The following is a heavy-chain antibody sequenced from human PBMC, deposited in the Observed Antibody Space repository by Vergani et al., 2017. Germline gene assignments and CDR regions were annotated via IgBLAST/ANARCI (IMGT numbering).Heavy chain of an antibody. J-gene: IGHJ6*02. CDR1: GYTFTSYG. Sequence: QVQLVQSGAEVKKPGASVKVSCKASGYTFTSYGISWVRQAPGQGLEWMGWINTDTGNPTYAQGFTGRFVFSLDTSVSTAYLQISGLKADDTAVYYCARAVRRVWDYYGLDVWGQGTTVTVSS. D-gene: IGHD1-1*01. V-gene: IGHV7-4-1*02. CDR2: INTDTGNP. CDR3: ARAVRRVWDYYGLDV.